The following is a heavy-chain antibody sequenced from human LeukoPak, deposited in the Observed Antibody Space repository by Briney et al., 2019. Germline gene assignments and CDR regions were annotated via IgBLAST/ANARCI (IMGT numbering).Heavy chain of an antibody. CDR3: ARQPRVLRFLEWLLYSWFDP. CDR2: IYYSGST. D-gene: IGHD3-3*01. V-gene: IGHV4-39*01. CDR1: GGSISSSSYY. Sequence: PSETLSLTCTVSGGSISSSSYYWGWIRQPPGKGLEWIGSIYYSGSTYYNPSLKSRVTKSVDTSKNQFSLKLSSVTAADTAVYYCARQPRVLRFLEWLLYSWFDPWGQGTLVTVSS. J-gene: IGHJ5*02.